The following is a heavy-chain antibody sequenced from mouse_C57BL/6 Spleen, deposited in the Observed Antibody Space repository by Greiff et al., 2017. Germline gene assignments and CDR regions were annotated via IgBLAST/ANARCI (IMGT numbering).Heavy chain of an antibody. CDR3: TRYDYDEYFDV. V-gene: IGHV1-15*01. Sequence: QVQLKQSGAELVRPGASVTLSCKASGYTFTDYEMHWVKQTPVHGLEWIGAIDPETGGTAYNQKFKGKAILTADKSSSTAYMERRSLTSEDSAVYYCTRYDYDEYFDVWGTGTTVTVSS. CDR1: GYTFTDYE. CDR2: IDPETGGT. D-gene: IGHD2-4*01. J-gene: IGHJ1*03.